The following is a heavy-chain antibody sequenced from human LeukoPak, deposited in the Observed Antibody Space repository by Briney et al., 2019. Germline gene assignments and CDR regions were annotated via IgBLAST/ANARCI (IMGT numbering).Heavy chain of an antibody. Sequence: SETLSLTCAVYGGFFSTSWWSWLRQAPGKGLEWIGEINHRGSTNYNPSLKSRVTISLDTPNSQFSLSLSFLTPADTAMYYCQGVPLGYSSGWSSDYSYMDVSSKGTPVTVS. CDR1: GGFFSTSW. D-gene: IGHD6-19*01. CDR3: QGVPLGYSSGWSSDYSYMDV. J-gene: IGHJ6*03. CDR2: INHRGST. V-gene: IGHV4-34*01.